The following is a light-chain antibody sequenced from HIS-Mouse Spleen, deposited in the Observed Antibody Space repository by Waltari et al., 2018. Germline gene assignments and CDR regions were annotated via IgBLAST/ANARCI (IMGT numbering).Light chain of an antibody. CDR2: EVS. V-gene: IGLV2-8*01. CDR3: SSYAGSNNVVV. Sequence: QSALTQPPSASGSPGQSVTISCTGTSSDVGGYNYVSWYQQHPGKAPNLMIYEVSKRPSGVPDRVSGSKSGNTAALTVSGLQAEDEADYYCSSYAGSNNVVVFGGGTKLTVL. CDR1: SSDVGGYNY. J-gene: IGLJ2*01.